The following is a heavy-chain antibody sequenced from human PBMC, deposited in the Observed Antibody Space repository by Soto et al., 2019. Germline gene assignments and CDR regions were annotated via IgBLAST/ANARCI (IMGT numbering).Heavy chain of an antibody. CDR2: IIPIFGTA. CDR3: ARGMGDVDTAMVNVYYYGMDV. CDR1: GGTFSSYA. Sequence: QVQLVQSGAEVKKPGSSVKVSCKASGGTFSSYAISWVRQAPGQGLEWMGGIIPIFGTANYAQKFQGRVTITADESTSTAYRELSSLRSEDTAVYYCARGMGDVDTAMVNVYYYGMDVWGQGTTVTVSS. J-gene: IGHJ6*02. D-gene: IGHD5-18*01. V-gene: IGHV1-69*01.